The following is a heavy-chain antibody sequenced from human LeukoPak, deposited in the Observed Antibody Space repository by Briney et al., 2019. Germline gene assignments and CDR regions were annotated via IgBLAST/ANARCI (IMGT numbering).Heavy chain of an antibody. Sequence: GASVKVSCKASGGTFISYAISWVRQAPGQGLEWMGGIIPIFGTANYAQKFQGRVTITADESTSTAYMELSSLRSEDMAVYYCARERYSGYDLNGFDYWGQGTLVTVSS. D-gene: IGHD5-12*01. CDR3: ARERYSGYDLNGFDY. V-gene: IGHV1-69*13. CDR2: IIPIFGTA. J-gene: IGHJ4*02. CDR1: GGTFISYA.